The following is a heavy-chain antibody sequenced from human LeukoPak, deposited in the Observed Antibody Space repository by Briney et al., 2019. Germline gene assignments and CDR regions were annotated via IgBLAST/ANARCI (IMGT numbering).Heavy chain of an antibody. CDR3: ARSGYYDSSGYLKDDAFDI. CDR2: IYTSGST. J-gene: IGHJ3*02. Sequence: SETLSLTCTVSGGSISSYYWSWLRQPAGKGLEWIGRIYTSGSTNYNPSLKSRVTMSVDTSKNQFSLKLSSVTAADTAVYYCARSGYYDSSGYLKDDAFDIGGQSTMVTISS. V-gene: IGHV4-4*07. CDR1: GGSISSYY. D-gene: IGHD3-22*01.